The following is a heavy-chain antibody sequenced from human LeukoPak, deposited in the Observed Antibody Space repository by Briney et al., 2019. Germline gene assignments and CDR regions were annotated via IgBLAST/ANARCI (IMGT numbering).Heavy chain of an antibody. D-gene: IGHD3-3*01. CDR3: AKDHEWSLQGDYYYGMDV. V-gene: IGHV3-23*01. CDR1: GFTFSSYS. Sequence: GGSLRLSCAASGFTFSSYSMNRVRQAPGKGLEWVSAISGSGGSTYYADSVKGRFTISRDNSKNTLYLQMNSLRAEDTAVYYCAKDHEWSLQGDYYYGMDVWGQGTTVTVSS. CDR2: ISGSGGST. J-gene: IGHJ6*02.